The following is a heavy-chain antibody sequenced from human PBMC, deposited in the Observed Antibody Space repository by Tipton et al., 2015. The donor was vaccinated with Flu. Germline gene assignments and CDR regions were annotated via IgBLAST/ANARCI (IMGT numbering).Heavy chain of an antibody. D-gene: IGHD4-17*01. CDR2: VSYDESNK. V-gene: IGHV3-30-3*01. CDR3: ARDVRGPTDGMDV. Sequence: SLRLSCAASGFPFSDYAMHWVRQAPGKGLEWVAVVSYDESNKYYADSVKGRFTISRDNSENTLYLQMNSLRPEDTAVYYCARDVRGPTDGMDVWGLGTTVTVSS. J-gene: IGHJ6*02. CDR1: GFPFSDYA.